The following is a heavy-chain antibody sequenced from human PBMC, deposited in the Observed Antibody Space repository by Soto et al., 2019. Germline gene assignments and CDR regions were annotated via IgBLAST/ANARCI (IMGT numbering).Heavy chain of an antibody. CDR2: ISWNSASI. V-gene: IGHV3-9*01. CDR1: GFTFDDYA. CDR3: ARETQWLNWFDP. J-gene: IGHJ5*02. Sequence: PGGSLRLSCAASGFTFDDYAMHWVRQAPGKGPEWVSSISWNSASIGYADSVKGRFTISRDNAKKSLYLQMNSLRAEDTAVYYCARETQWLNWFDPWGQGTLVTVSS. D-gene: IGHD6-19*01.